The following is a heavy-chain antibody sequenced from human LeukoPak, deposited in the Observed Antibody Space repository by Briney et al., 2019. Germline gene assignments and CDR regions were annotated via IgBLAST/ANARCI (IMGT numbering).Heavy chain of an antibody. Sequence: PGGSLRLSCAASGFTFSSYGMHWVRQAPGKGLVWVSRINSDGSSTSYADSVKGRFTISRDNAKNTLYLQMNSLRAEDTAVYYCARDPTRYGDYVDYWGQGTLVTVSS. CDR1: GFTFSSYG. CDR3: ARDPTRYGDYVDY. J-gene: IGHJ4*02. D-gene: IGHD4-17*01. CDR2: INSDGSST. V-gene: IGHV3-74*01.